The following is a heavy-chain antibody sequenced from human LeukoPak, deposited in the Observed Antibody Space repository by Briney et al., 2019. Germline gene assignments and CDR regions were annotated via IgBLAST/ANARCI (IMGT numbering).Heavy chain of an antibody. CDR2: IYPEDFKT. CDR3: ARLSRSGSYYSRYLDY. CDR1: EYSFTSYW. D-gene: IGHD1-26*01. J-gene: IGHJ4*02. V-gene: IGHV5-51*01. Sequence: GESLKISCKGSEYSFTSYWIGWVRQMPGKGLEWMGIIYPEDFKTRYSPSFQGQVTISADKSITTAYLQWSSLKASDTAMYYCARLSRSGSYYSRYLDYWGQGTLVTVSS.